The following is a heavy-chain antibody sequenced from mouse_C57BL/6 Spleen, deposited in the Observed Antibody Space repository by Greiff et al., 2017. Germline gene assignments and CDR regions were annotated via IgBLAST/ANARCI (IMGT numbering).Heavy chain of an antibody. CDR1: GYTFTSYW. Sequence: QVQLQQPGAELVKPGASVTLSCKASGYTFTSYWMHWVKQRPGQGLEWLGMIHPNSGSTNDNAKFKSKATLTVDKSSSTAHMQLSSLTAEYSAVYYCADYESFDYGGQGTTLTVSS. J-gene: IGHJ2*01. CDR3: ADYESFDY. CDR2: IHPNSGST. D-gene: IGHD2-4*01. V-gene: IGHV1-64*01.